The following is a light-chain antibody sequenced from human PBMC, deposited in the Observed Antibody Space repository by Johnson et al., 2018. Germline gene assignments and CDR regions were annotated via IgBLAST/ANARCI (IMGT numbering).Light chain of an antibody. CDR2: DNN. CDR1: SSNIGNNY. J-gene: IGLJ1*01. Sequence: QSVLTQPPSVSAAPGQKVTISCSGSSSNIGNNYVSWYQQLPGTTPKLLIYDNNKRPSGIPDRFSGSKSGTSATLGITGLQTGDAAVYYCETWDSSLSAGNVFGTGTKVTVL. CDR3: ETWDSSLSAGNV. V-gene: IGLV1-51*01.